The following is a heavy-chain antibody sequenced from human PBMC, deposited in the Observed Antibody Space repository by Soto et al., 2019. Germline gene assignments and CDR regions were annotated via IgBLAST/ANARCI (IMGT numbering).Heavy chain of an antibody. D-gene: IGHD3-9*01. V-gene: IGHV1-69*01. Sequence: QVQLVQSGAEVKKPGSSVKVSCKASGGTFSSYAISWVRQAPGQGLEWMGGIIPIFGTANYAQKFQGRVKITADESTSTDYMELSSLRSEDTAVYYCARGSMRYFDTGYNWFDPWGQGTLVTVSS. J-gene: IGHJ5*02. CDR2: IIPIFGTA. CDR1: GGTFSSYA. CDR3: ARGSMRYFDTGYNWFDP.